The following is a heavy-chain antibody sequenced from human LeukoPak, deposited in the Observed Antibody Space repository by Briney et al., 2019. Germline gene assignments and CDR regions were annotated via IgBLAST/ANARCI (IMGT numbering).Heavy chain of an antibody. D-gene: IGHD2-2*01. V-gene: IGHV1-69*04. Sequence: SVKVSCKASGYTFTSYGISWVRQAPGQGLEWMGRIIPILGIANYAQKFQGRVTITADKSTSTAYMELSSLRSEDTAVYYCARGVVVPAATVKPTRNYYYYMDVWGKGTTVTVSS. CDR3: ARGVVVPAATVKPTRNYYYYMDV. CDR2: IIPILGIA. J-gene: IGHJ6*03. CDR1: GYTFTSYG.